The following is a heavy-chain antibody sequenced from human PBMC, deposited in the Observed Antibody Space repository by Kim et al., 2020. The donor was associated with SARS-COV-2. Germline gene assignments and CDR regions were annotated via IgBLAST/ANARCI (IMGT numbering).Heavy chain of an antibody. CDR1: GFRFDEYD. CDR3: AKDVCSSPRCPYYYYYGGEV. D-gene: IGHD2-2*01. J-gene: IGHJ6*04. CDR2: ISADGSST. V-gene: IGHV3-43*02. Sequence: GGSLRLSCGASGFRFDEYDMNWVRQAPGKGLEWVSLISADGSSTYYADSVKGRFTISRDNNRNSLYLQMSSLRSEDTALYFCAKDVCSSPRCPYYYYYGGEVWGEGPSGIVPS.